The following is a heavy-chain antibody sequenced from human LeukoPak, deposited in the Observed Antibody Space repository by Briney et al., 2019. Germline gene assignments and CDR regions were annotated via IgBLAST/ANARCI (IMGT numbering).Heavy chain of an antibody. D-gene: IGHD5-12*01. CDR3: AREYSGYDGDAFDM. CDR1: GLTFSTSG. Sequence: PGGSLRLSCTASGLTFSTSGFNWVRQAPGKGLEWVSYSSTSGYTTYYADSVKGRFTISRDNARNSLYLQMNSLRAEDTAVYYCAREYSGYDGDAFDMWGQGTMVTVSS. CDR2: SSTSGYTT. J-gene: IGHJ3*02. V-gene: IGHV3-48*04.